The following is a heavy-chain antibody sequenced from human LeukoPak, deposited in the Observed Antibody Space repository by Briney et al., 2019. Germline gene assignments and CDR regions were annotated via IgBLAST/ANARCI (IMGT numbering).Heavy chain of an antibody. CDR1: GFTYSKYW. Sequence: GGSLRLSCAASGFTYSKYWMTWVRQAPGKGLEWVAKIKQDGSEKDYVDSVKGRSTISRDNAKNSLYLQMNSLRVEDTALYYCAKLGYDFYFEYWGQGTLVTVSS. J-gene: IGHJ4*02. D-gene: IGHD3-3*01. CDR2: IKQDGSEK. CDR3: AKLGYDFYFEY. V-gene: IGHV3-7*05.